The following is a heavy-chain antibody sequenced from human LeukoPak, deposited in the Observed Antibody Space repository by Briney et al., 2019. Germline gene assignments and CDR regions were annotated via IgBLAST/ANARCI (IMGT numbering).Heavy chain of an antibody. CDR1: GVSINSSQYY. D-gene: IGHD1-26*01. CDR2: MYYSGST. J-gene: IGHJ4*02. CDR3: ARQREQYIDF. V-gene: IGHV4-39*01. Sequence: LETLSLTCAVSGVSINSSQYYWGWIRQPPGKGLEWIGTMYYSGSTYYNPSLKSRVTISVDTSKNQFFLNLSSVTAADTAVYYCARQREQYIDFWGQGTLVTVSS.